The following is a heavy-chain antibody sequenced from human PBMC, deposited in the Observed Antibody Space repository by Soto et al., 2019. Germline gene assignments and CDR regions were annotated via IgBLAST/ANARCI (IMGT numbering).Heavy chain of an antibody. D-gene: IGHD3-10*01. J-gene: IGHJ4*02. V-gene: IGHV3-21*01. CDR1: GFTFSFYS. CDR3: ARDVRPGGYYFDS. CDR2: IDDSSTYL. Sequence: GGSLRLSCAASGFTFSFYSMNWVRQAPGKGLEWLSSIDDSSTYLFYADSVTGRFTISRDNAKNSLYLQMNNLRVEDTAVYYCARDVRPGGYYFDSWGQGALVTVSS.